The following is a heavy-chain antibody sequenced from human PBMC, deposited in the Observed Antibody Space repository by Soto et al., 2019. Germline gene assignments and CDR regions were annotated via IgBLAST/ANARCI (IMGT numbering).Heavy chain of an antibody. V-gene: IGHV3-43*01. CDR1: GFNFRDYT. Sequence: GGSLRLSCAASGFNFRDYTMHWVRQVPGKGLEWLSHMSWTGTNPYYADSVKGRFTISRDNSRNSLYLQMNSLRTEDTALYYCAKDLNRNFFDHWGQGTLVIVPQ. CDR3: AKDLNRNFFDH. CDR2: MSWTGTNP. J-gene: IGHJ4*02.